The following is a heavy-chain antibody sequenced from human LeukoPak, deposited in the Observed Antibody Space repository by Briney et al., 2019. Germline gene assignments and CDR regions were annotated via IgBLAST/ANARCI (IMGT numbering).Heavy chain of an antibody. CDR3: AGDFWSGYYFRD. CDR1: GYSISSGHY. CDR2: IYHSGST. J-gene: IGHJ4*02. D-gene: IGHD3-3*01. Sequence: SETLSLTCSFSGYSISSGHYWGWIRQPPGQGLEWIGNIYHSGSTYYNPSLKSRVTISVDTSKNQFSLKLSSVTAADTAVYYCAGDFWSGYYFRDWGQGTLVTVSS. V-gene: IGHV4-38-2*02.